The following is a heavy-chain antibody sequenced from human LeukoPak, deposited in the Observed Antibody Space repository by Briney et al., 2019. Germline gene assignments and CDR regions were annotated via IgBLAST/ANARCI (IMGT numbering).Heavy chain of an antibody. J-gene: IGHJ4*02. D-gene: IGHD2-2*01. Sequence: GGSLRLSCAASGFTFSSAWMTWVRQAPGKGLEWVGHIKNKTNDGTTDYAAPVKGRFIISRDDSKNTLYLQMNSLRTEDTAVYYCARGFCSSTSCYQGPFDYWGQGTLVTVSS. CDR1: GFTFSSAW. CDR3: ARGFCSSTSCYQGPFDY. CDR2: IKNKTNDGTT. V-gene: IGHV3-15*01.